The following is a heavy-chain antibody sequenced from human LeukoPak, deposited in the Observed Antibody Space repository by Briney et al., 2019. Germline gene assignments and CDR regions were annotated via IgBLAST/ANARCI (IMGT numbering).Heavy chain of an antibody. D-gene: IGHD3-3*01. CDR1: GGSISSGDYY. CDR3: ARDVRSYDFWSGYLYYYYYGMDV. CDR2: IYYSGST. J-gene: IGHJ6*02. V-gene: IGHV4-30-4*01. Sequence: SETLSLTCTVSGGSISSGDYYWSWIRQPPGKGLEWIGYIYYSGSTYYNPSLKSRVTISVDTSKNQFSLKLSSVTAADTAVYYCARDVRSYDFWSGYLYYYYYGMDVWGQGTTVTVSS.